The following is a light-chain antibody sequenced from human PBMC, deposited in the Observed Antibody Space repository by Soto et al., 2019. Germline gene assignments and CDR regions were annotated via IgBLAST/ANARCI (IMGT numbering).Light chain of an antibody. J-gene: IGKJ1*01. Sequence: EIVMTQSPATLSVSPGERATLSCRASQSVSSNLAWYQQKFGQAPRVLIYDASTRATGIPGRFSGSGSGTEFTLTISSLQSEDFAVYYCQQYNNWPETFGQGTKVDIK. CDR2: DAS. CDR1: QSVSSN. CDR3: QQYNNWPET. V-gene: IGKV3-15*01.